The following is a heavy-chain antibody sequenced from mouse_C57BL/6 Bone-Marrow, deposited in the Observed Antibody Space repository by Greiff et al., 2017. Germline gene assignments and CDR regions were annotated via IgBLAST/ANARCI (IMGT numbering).Heavy chain of an antibody. D-gene: IGHD3-3*01. J-gene: IGHJ3*01. Sequence: VQLQQSGAELVKPGASVKISCKASGYAFSSYWMNWVKQRPGKGLEWIGQIYPGDGDTNYNGKFKGKATLTADKSSSTAYMQLSSLTSEDSAVYFCARARTGTYRFAYWGQGTLVTVSA. CDR1: GYAFSSYW. CDR2: IYPGDGDT. CDR3: ARARTGTYRFAY. V-gene: IGHV1-80*01.